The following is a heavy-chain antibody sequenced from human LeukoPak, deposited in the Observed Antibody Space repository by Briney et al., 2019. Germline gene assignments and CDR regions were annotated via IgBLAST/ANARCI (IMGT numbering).Heavy chain of an antibody. J-gene: IGHJ4*02. Sequence: SETLSLNCTVSGVSVISSYWSWVRQPLGKGLKYIGFIHHSGDTKYNPSLKSRVTMSVDTSKSQFSLRLSSVTAAGSAVYYCARHNGVSYLDYWAQGTLVTVSS. D-gene: IGHD2-8*01. CDR2: IHHSGDT. CDR3: ARHNGVSYLDY. CDR1: GVSVISSY. V-gene: IGHV4-59*02.